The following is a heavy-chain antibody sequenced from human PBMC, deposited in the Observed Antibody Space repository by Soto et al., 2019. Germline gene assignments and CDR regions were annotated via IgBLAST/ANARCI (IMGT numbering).Heavy chain of an antibody. J-gene: IGHJ4*02. CDR1: GGSISSGGYY. CDR2: IYYSGST. V-gene: IGHV4-31*03. CDR3: ARHGSIVGDTHTHFDY. D-gene: IGHD1-26*01. Sequence: SETLSLTCTVSGGSISSGGYYWSWIRQHPGKGLEWIGYIYYSGSTYYNPSLKSRVTISVDTSKNQFSLKLSSVTAADTAVYYCARHGSIVGDTHTHFDYWGQGTLVTVSS.